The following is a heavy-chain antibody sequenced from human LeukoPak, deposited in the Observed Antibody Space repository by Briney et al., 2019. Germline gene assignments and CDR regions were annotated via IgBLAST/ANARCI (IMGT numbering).Heavy chain of an antibody. CDR1: GGSFSGYY. D-gene: IGHD1-26*01. V-gene: IGHV4-34*01. CDR2: INDSGSI. CDR3: ARGQEQWELLQRAVHFDY. Sequence: SETLSLTCAVYGGSFSGYYWSWIRQPPGKGLEWIGEINDSGSINYNPSLKSRVTMSVDTSKNQFSLKLSSVTAADTAVYYCARGQEQWELLQRAVHFDYWGQGTLVTVSS. J-gene: IGHJ4*02.